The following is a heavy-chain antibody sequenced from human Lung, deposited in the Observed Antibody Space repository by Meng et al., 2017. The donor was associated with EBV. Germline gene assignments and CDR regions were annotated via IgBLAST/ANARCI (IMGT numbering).Heavy chain of an antibody. CDR1: GGSSIGSYW. J-gene: IGHJ5*02. CDR2: IYHSGST. V-gene: IGHV4-4*02. D-gene: IGHD6-13*01. CDR3: ARVAAAGNEWFDP. Sequence: GPCSVKRSSTLSLSCPFLGGSSIGSYWCTWVRQPPGKGLGWIGEIYHSGSTNYNPSLTSRVTISVDKSKNQFSLKLSSVTAADTAVYYCARVAAAGNEWFDPWGQGTLVTVSS.